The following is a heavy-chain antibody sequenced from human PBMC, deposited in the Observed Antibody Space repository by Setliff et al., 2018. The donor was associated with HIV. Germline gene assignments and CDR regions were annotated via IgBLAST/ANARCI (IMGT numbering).Heavy chain of an antibody. CDR3: ARDRHYSGLGSYGP. CDR2: ILRSGTT. J-gene: IGHJ5*02. Sequence: PSETLSLTCTLSGGSFGDYHWSWVRQPAGRGLEWIGRILRSGTTGYKFSLKSRVTISIDTSRNQFSLRLTSVTAEDTAVYYCARDRHYSGLGSYGPWGPGTLVTVSS. CDR1: GGSFGDYH. D-gene: IGHD3-10*01. V-gene: IGHV4-4*07.